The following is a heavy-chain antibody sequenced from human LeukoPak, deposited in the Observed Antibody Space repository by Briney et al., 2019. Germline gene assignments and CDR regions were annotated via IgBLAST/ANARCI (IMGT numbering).Heavy chain of an antibody. CDR1: GYTFTSYY. CDR2: INPSGGST. D-gene: IGHD1-26*01. V-gene: IGHV1-46*01. J-gene: IGHJ4*02. CDR3: ARDDFSIVGAPGH. Sequence: ASVKVSCKASGYTFTSYYMHWVRQAPGQGLECMGIINPSGGSTSYAQKFQGRVTMTRDTSTSTVYMELSSLRSEDTAVYYCARDDFSIVGAPGHWGQGTLVTVSS.